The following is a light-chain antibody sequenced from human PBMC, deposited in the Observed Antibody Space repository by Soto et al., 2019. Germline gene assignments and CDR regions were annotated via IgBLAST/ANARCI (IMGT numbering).Light chain of an antibody. CDR2: DLS. J-gene: IGLJ1*01. CDR1: SSDVGYYNY. Sequence: QSALTQPASVSGSPGQSIAISCTGTSSDVGYYNYVSWYQQHPGKAPKLMIFDLSNRPSGVSDRFSGSKSGNTASLTISGLQADDEADYYCTSYTSSSTYVFGTGTKLTVL. V-gene: IGLV2-14*01. CDR3: TSYTSSSTYV.